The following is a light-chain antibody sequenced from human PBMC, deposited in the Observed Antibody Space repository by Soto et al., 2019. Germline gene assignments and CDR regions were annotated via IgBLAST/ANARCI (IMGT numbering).Light chain of an antibody. CDR2: DAS. J-gene: IGKJ1*01. Sequence: IQMTQSPSTLSASIGDRVTITCRASQSINNRLAWYQQMPGKAPNLLIYDASTLESGVPSRFRGSGSETDFTLTISGLQPDDFATYYCQQFIDGWTFGQGTKVEIK. CDR3: QQFIDGWT. V-gene: IGKV1-5*01. CDR1: QSINNR.